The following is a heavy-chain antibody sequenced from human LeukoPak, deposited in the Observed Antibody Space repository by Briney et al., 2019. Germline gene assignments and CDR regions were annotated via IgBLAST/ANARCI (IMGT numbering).Heavy chain of an antibody. CDR1: GGSFSGYY. J-gene: IGHJ6*03. Sequence: SETLSLTCAVYGGSFSGYYWSWIRQPPGKGLEWIGEINHSGSTNYNPSLKSRVTISVDTSKNQFSLKLSSVTAADTAVYYCARRGPYAAVADTGGGYNYYYMDVWGKGTTVTISS. D-gene: IGHD6-19*01. V-gene: IGHV4-34*01. CDR2: INHSGST. CDR3: ARRGPYAAVADTGGGYNYYYMDV.